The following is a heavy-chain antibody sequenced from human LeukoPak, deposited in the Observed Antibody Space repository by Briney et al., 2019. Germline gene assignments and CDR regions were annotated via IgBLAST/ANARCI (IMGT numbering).Heavy chain of an antibody. CDR2: IYSGGST. V-gene: IGHV3-66*01. J-gene: IGHJ4*02. CDR1: GFTVSSNY. Sequence: GGSLRLSCAASGFTVSSNYMSWVRQAPGKGLEWVSVIYSGGSTYYADSVKGRFTTSRDNSKNTLYLQMNSLRAEDTAVYYCARSSSGYSSGWYDLDYWGQGTLVTVSS. D-gene: IGHD6-19*01. CDR3: ARSSSGYSSGWYDLDY.